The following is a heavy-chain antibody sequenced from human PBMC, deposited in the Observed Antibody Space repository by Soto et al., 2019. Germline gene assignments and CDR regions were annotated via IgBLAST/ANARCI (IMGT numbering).Heavy chain of an antibody. Sequence: SQTLSLTCAISGDSVSSNSAAWNWIRQSPSRGLEWLGRTYYRSKWYNDYAVSVKSRITINPDTSKNQFSLQLNSVTPEDTAVYYCARDPLRITGTNNWFDPWGQGTLVTVSS. J-gene: IGHJ5*02. CDR2: TYYRSKWYN. CDR1: GDSVSSNSAA. CDR3: ARDPLRITGTNNWFDP. V-gene: IGHV6-1*01. D-gene: IGHD1-20*01.